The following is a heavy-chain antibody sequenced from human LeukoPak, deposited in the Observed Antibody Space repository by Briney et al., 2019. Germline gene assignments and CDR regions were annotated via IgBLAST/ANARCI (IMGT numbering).Heavy chain of an antibody. D-gene: IGHD3-9*01. CDR1: GGSFSGYY. CDR2: INHSGST. V-gene: IGHV4-34*01. J-gene: IGHJ1*01. Sequence: PSETLSLTCAVYGGSFSGYYWSWSRQPPGKGLEWIGEINHSGSTNYNPSLKSRVTISVDTSKNQFSLKLSSVTAADTAVYYCERGRGRYFDWLLLGYFQHWGQGTLVTVSS. CDR3: ERGRGRYFDWLLLGYFQH.